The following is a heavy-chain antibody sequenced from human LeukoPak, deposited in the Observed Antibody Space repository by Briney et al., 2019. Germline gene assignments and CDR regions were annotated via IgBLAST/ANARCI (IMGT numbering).Heavy chain of an antibody. CDR1: GFTFSSYN. Sequence: PGGSLRLSCAASGFTFSSYNMNWVRQAPGKGLAWVSSITSSSSDIYYADSVKGRFTISRDNAKNSLYLQMDSLRAEDTAVYYCARDNGDDYVWGSYPITYYFDYWGQGTLVTVSS. V-gene: IGHV3-21*01. J-gene: IGHJ4*02. D-gene: IGHD3-16*02. CDR3: ARDNGDDYVWGSYPITYYFDY. CDR2: ITSSSSDI.